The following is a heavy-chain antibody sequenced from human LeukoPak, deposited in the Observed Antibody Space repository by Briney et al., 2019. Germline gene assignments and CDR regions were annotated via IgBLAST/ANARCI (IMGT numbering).Heavy chain of an antibody. CDR3: ARGGDCSSTSCLSGVDV. D-gene: IGHD2-2*01. Sequence: PGGSLRLSCAASGFTFSSYSMNWVRQAPGKGLEWVSSISSSSSYIYYADPVKGRFTISRDNAKNSLYLQMNSLRAEDTAVYYCARGGDCSSTSCLSGVDVWGKGTTVTVSS. J-gene: IGHJ6*03. V-gene: IGHV3-21*01. CDR1: GFTFSSYS. CDR2: ISSSSSYI.